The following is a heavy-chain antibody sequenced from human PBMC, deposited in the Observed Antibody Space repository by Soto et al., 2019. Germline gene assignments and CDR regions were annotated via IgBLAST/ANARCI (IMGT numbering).Heavy chain of an antibody. D-gene: IGHD1-1*01. CDR1: GFTFSSNG. V-gene: IGHV3-33*01. CDR3: ARAFPSGTFYYFDY. J-gene: IGHJ4*02. Sequence: ESGGGVVQPGRPLSLSCEASGFTFSSNGFPWVRKPPGKGLGWVAVIWYDGSNKYYADSVKGRFTISRDNSKNTLYLQMNSLRAEDTAVYYCARAFPSGTFYYFDYWGQGTLVTVSS. CDR2: IWYDGSNK.